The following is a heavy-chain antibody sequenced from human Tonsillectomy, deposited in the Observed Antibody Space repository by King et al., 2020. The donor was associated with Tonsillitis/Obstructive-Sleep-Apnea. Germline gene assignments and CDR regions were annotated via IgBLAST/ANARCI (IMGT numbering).Heavy chain of an antibody. V-gene: IGHV3-43*02. CDR1: GFTFDDYA. J-gene: IGHJ6*03. CDR2: ISGDGGST. Sequence: VQLVESGGGVVQPGGSLRLSCAASGFTFDDYAMHWVRQAPGKGLERVSLISGDGGSTYYADSVKGRFTISRDNSKNSLYLQMNSLRTEDTALYYCAKAQVGRFGVVIIYYYYYMDVWGKGTTVTVSS. D-gene: IGHD3-3*01. CDR3: AKAQVGRFGVVIIYYYYYMDV.